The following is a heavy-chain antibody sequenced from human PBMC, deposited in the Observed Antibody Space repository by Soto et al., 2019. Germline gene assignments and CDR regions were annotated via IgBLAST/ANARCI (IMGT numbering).Heavy chain of an antibody. D-gene: IGHD3-10*01. CDR3: ARQYYFDSGSPNWFDP. CDR2: IYYGGST. CDR1: GGSISSSSYY. Sequence: QLQLQESGPGLVKPSETLSLTCTVSGGSISSSSYYWGWIRQPPGKGLEWIGSIYYGGSTYYNPSLKIRVTISVDTSKNQFSLKLSSVTAADTAIYYCARQYYFDSGSPNWFDPWGQGTLVTVSS. J-gene: IGHJ5*02. V-gene: IGHV4-39*01.